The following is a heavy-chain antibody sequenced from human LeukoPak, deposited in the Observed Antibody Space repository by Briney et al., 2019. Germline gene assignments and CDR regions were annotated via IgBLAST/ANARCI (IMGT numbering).Heavy chain of an antibody. CDR2: IIPIFGTA. V-gene: IGHV1-69*05. CDR3: ARGPYYYDSSGYYYSYYYYYMDV. J-gene: IGHJ6*03. D-gene: IGHD3-22*01. CDR1: GGTFSSYA. Sequence: ASVTVSCKASGGTFSSYAISWVRQAPGQGLEWMGGIIPIFGTANYAQKFQGRVTITTDESTNTAYMELSSLRSEDTAVYYCARGPYYYDSSGYYYSYYYYYMDVWGKGATVTVSS.